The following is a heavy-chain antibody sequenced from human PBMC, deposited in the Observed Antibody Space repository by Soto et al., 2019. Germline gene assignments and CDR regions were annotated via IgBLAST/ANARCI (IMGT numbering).Heavy chain of an antibody. CDR2: ISASGGST. D-gene: IGHD3-22*01. CDR1: TFTFSSDG. Sequence: EVQLLESGGGLVQPGGSLRLSCAASTFTFSSDGMSWVRQAPGKGREWVSSISASGGSTYYADSVKGRFTISRDNSKNTVFLQMRSLRAEDTAVYYCAKRYYYDGSGPYGMDVWGQGTTVTVSS. V-gene: IGHV3-23*01. CDR3: AKRYYYDGSGPYGMDV. J-gene: IGHJ6*02.